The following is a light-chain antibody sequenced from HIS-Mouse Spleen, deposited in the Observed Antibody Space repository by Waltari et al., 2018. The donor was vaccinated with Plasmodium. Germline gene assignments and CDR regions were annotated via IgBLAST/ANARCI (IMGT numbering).Light chain of an antibody. CDR2: QDT. J-gene: IGLJ2*01. CDR3: QAWDSSTVV. Sequence: SYELTQPPSVSVSPGQTASITCSGDNCGANYACWYQQKPGQSPVLVIYQDTKRPSGIPERFSGSNSGNTATLTISGTQAMDEADYYCQAWDSSTVVFGGGTKLTVL. V-gene: IGLV3-1*01. CDR1: NCGANY.